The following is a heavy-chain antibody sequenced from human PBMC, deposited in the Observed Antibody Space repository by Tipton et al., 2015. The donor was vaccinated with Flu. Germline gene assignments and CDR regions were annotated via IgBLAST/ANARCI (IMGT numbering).Heavy chain of an antibody. D-gene: IGHD6-13*01. J-gene: IGHJ6*02. V-gene: IGHV4-31*03. Sequence: TLSLTCTVSGGSISSGGYYWSWIRQHPGKGLEWIGYIYYSGSTYYNPSLKSRVTMSVDTSKNQFSLKLSSVTAADTAVYYCARDIGASSWYHYYSPSTPYGMDVWGQGTTVTVSS. CDR2: IYYSGST. CDR3: ARDIGASSWYHYYSPSTPYGMDV. CDR1: GGSISSGGYY.